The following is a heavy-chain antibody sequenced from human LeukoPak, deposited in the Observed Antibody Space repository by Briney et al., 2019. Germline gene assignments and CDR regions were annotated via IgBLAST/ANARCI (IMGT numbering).Heavy chain of an antibody. CDR2: MNPNSGRT. J-gene: IGHJ4*02. V-gene: IGHV1-8*01. Sequence: PSVKVSCKASGYTLTSYDINWVRQATGQGLEWMGWMNPNSGRTGYAQKFRDRISITRNTSISTAYMELSSLTSEDTGVYYCTRETSSRYFDFWGQGTLVTVSS. CDR3: TRETSSRYFDF. CDR1: GYTLTSYD.